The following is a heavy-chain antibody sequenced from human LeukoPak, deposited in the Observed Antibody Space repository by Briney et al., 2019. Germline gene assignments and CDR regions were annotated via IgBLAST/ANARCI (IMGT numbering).Heavy chain of an antibody. CDR3: PRDPYSGNYGAYYYYYMDV. CDR1: GFTFSSYE. CDR2: IYSGGST. J-gene: IGHJ6*03. V-gene: IGHV3-48*03. D-gene: IGHD1-26*01. Sequence: GGSLRLSCAASGFTFSSYEMNWVRQAPGKGLEWVSLIYSGGSTYYADSVKGRFTISRDNAKNSLYLQMDSLRVEDTAVNYCPRDPYSGNYGAYYYYYMDVWGKGTTVTIPS.